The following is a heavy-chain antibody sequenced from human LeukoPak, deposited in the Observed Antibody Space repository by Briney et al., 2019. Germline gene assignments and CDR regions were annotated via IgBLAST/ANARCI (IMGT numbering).Heavy chain of an antibody. J-gene: IGHJ4*02. Sequence: GGSLRLSCAASGLTFSGYWMNWVRQAPGKGLEGVANIKPDGSEKYYVDSVKGRFTISRDNANNALYLQMNSLRVEDTAVYYCARGRVGHTGNFDYWGQGTLVTVSS. CDR1: GLTFSGYW. CDR3: ARGRVGHTGNFDY. V-gene: IGHV3-7*04. CDR2: IKPDGSEK. D-gene: IGHD1-26*01.